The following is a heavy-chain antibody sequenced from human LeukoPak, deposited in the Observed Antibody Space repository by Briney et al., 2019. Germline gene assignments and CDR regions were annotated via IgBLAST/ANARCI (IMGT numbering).Heavy chain of an antibody. J-gene: IGHJ5*02. CDR2: INTNTGSP. D-gene: IGHD1-1*01. Sequence: ASVKLSCKASGYIFTNYALNWVRQAPGQGLEWVGWINTNTGSPTVAPGFTGRFVISLDTSVTTTYLRITGLKSEDTAVYYCARGPSDTWTPWGQGTLVTVSS. CDR3: ARGPSDTWTP. CDR1: GYIFTNYA. V-gene: IGHV7-4-1*02.